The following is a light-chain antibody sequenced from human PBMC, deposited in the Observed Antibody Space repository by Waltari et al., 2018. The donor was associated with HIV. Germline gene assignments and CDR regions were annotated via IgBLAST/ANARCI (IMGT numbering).Light chain of an antibody. CDR3: AAWNDSLSDYV. J-gene: IGLJ1*01. V-gene: IGLV1-47*01. Sequence: PGQRVTIRCSGSSSNFGRNNESWYQQLPETAPKLHIYRNRQRPSWVPDRSSGSQSGTSASLAISGLRSEDEADYYCAAWNDSLSDYVFGTGTKVTV. CDR1: SSNFGRNN. CDR2: RNR.